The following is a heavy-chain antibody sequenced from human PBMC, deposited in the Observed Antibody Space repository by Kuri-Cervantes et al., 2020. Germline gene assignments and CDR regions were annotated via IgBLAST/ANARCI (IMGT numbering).Heavy chain of an antibody. D-gene: IGHD2-2*01. CDR1: GFTFSDYY. J-gene: IGHJ4*02. Sequence: GESLKISCAASGFTFSDYYMSWIRQAPGKGLEWVSYISSSGSTIYYADSVKGRFTISRDNAKNSVYLQMNSLGAEDTAMYYCARDHATSWSVRDSWGQGTLVTVSS. CDR3: ARDHATSWSVRDS. V-gene: IGHV3-11*04. CDR2: ISSSGSTI.